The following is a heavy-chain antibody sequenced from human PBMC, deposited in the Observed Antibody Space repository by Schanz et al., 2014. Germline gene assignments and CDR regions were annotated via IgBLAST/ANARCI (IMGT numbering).Heavy chain of an antibody. CDR1: GFNFITFA. J-gene: IGHJ5*02. V-gene: IGHV3-23*04. CDR3: ASAPPLVRGIAGWFGP. Sequence: EVHLVESGGGLVQPGGSLRLSCAASGFNFITFAMSWVRQAPGKGPEWVSAIGGDASRTYYADSVKGRFTISRDNSKTTCNPQMNSMKAEDAAVYYCASAPPLVRGIAGWFGPWGQGSLVTVSS. CDR2: IGGDASRT. D-gene: IGHD3-10*01.